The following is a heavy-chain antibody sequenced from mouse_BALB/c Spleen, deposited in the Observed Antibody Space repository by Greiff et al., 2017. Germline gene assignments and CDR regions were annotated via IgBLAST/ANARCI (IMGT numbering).Heavy chain of an antibody. CDR3: TKGLRNYYAMDY. V-gene: IGHV1-69*02. J-gene: IGHJ4*01. CDR1: GYTFTSYW. D-gene: IGHD2-4*01. Sequence: QVQLKQPGAELVRPGASVKLSCKASGYTFTSYWINWVKQRPGQGLEWIGNIYPSDSYTNYNQKFKDKATLTVDKSSSTAYMQLSSPTSEDSAVYYCTKGLRNYYAMDYWGQGTSVTVSS. CDR2: IYPSDSYT.